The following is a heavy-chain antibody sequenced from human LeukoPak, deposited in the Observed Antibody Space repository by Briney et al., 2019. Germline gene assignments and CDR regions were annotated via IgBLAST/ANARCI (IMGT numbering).Heavy chain of an antibody. J-gene: IGHJ4*02. V-gene: IGHV6-1*01. Sequence: SQTLSLTCAISGDSVSSNSAAWNWIRQSPSRGLEWLGRTYYRSKWYNDYAVSVKSRKTINPDTSKNQFSLQLNSVTPEDTAVYYCARAPGYSSVWGFDYWGQGALVTVSS. CDR3: ARAPGYSSVWGFDY. CDR2: TYYRSKWYN. D-gene: IGHD6-19*01. CDR1: GDSVSSNSAA.